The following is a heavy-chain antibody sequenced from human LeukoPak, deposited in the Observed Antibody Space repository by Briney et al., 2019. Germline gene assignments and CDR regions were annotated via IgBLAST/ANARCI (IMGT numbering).Heavy chain of an antibody. V-gene: IGHV3-7*03. J-gene: IGHJ4*02. CDR2: IKEDGSEK. D-gene: IGHD4-11*01. Sequence: PGGSLRLSCAASGFTFSDYWMSWVRQAPGKGLEWVANIKEDGSEKYYVDSVEGRFTISRDNTKNSLFLQVDSLRAEDTAVYYCARDGLTTAYFDYWGQGTLVTVSS. CDR3: ARDGLTTAYFDY. CDR1: GFTFSDYW.